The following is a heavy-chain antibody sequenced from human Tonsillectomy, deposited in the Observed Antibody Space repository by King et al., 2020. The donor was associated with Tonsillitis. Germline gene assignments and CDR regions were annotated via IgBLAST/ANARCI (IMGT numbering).Heavy chain of an antibody. D-gene: IGHD2/OR15-2a*01. V-gene: IGHV4-59*01. CDR3: ARDLYGDYCDRICRSHYYYYMDV. CDR1: GGSISSYY. CDR2: IYYSGST. J-gene: IGHJ6*03. Sequence: QLQESGPGLVKPSETLSLTCTVSGGSISSYYWSWIRQPPGKGLEWIGDIYYSGSTNYNPSLRSRVSISVDTSKNQFSLKLSSVPAADTAVFCCARDLYGDYCDRICRSHYYYYMDVLGKGTTVTVSS.